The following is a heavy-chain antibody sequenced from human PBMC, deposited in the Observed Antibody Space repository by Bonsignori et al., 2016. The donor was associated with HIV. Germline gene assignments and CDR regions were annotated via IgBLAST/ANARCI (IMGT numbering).Heavy chain of an antibody. CDR3: ASGGGAFLLEFHH. V-gene: IGHV3-48*01. CDR2: ISDDSSTT. J-gene: IGHJ6*01. CDR1: GFTFNTYS. Sequence: EVQLVESGGGLVQPGGSLRLSCAASGFTFNTYSMSWVRQAPGKGLEWVSYISDDSSTTYYADSVKGRFTISRDNAKKSLFLQMNSLKVEDTAVYFCASGGGAFLLEFHHWGPG. D-gene: IGHD3-10*01.